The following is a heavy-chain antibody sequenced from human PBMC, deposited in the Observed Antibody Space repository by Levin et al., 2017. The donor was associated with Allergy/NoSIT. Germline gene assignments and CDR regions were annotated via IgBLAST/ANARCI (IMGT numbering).Heavy chain of an antibody. J-gene: IGHJ4*02. CDR2: INSDGSST. CDR3: AREGELFDY. V-gene: IGHV3-74*01. D-gene: IGHD1-26*01. CDR1: GFSFNSYW. Sequence: PGESLKISCAASGFSFNSYWMHWVRQAPGKGLVWVSRINSDGSSTTYADSVKGRFTISRDNAKKTVYLQMNSLRVEDTAVYYCAREGELFDYWGQGTLVTVSS.